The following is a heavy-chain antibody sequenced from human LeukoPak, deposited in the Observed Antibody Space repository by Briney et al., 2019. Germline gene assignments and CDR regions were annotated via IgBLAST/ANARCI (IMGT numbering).Heavy chain of an antibody. CDR2: MNPNSGNT. CDR1: GYTFTSYD. J-gene: IGHJ4*02. V-gene: IGHV1-8*01. CDR3: ARGRYWDRITIFGGTTFDY. Sequence: ASVKVSCKASGYTFTSYDINWVRQATGQGLEWMGWMNPNSGNTDYAQKFQGRVTMTRNTSISTAYMELSSLRSEDTAVYYCARGRYWDRITIFGGTTFDYWGQGTLVTVSS. D-gene: IGHD3-3*01.